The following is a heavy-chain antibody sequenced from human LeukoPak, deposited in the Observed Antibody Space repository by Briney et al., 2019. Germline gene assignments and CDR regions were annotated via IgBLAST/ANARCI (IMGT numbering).Heavy chain of an antibody. CDR1: GFTFSSYS. V-gene: IGHV3-21*01. J-gene: IGHJ3*02. D-gene: IGHD2-21*02. CDR2: ISSSSSYI. Sequence: GGSLRLSCAASGFTFSSYSMNWVRQAPGKGLEWVSSISSSSSYIYYADSVKGRFTISRDNAENSLYLQMNSLRAEDTAVYYCAREVAYCGGDCPTDAFDIRGQGTMVTVSS. CDR3: AREVAYCGGDCPTDAFDI.